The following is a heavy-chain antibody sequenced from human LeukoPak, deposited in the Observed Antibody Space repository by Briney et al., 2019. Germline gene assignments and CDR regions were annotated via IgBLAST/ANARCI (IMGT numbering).Heavy chain of an antibody. CDR3: VKDRSPTVTSFYYYHGMDV. V-gene: IGHV3-30*18. CDR2: ISNDGNKK. J-gene: IGHJ6*02. CDR1: GFTFSRHG. D-gene: IGHD4-17*01. Sequence: GGSLRLSCAASGFTFSRHGMHWVRQAPGKGLEWETVISNDGNKKYYADSVKGRFTTSRDNSKLYLQMDSLRPEDTAVYYCVKDRSPTVTSFYYYHGMDVWGQGTTVTVSS.